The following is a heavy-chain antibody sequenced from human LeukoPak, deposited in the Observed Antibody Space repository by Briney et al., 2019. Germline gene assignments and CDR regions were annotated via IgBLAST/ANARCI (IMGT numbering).Heavy chain of an antibody. CDR1: GFALSSYA. V-gene: IGHV3-23*01. CDR2: TSSSDAGT. CDR3: ARRGTIAVPVFWFDP. D-gene: IGHD6-19*01. Sequence: GGSLRLSCAASGFALSSYAMSWVRQAPGKGLEWVSATSSSDAGTYHAESVRGRFTISRDNAKNSVYLQINRLRAEDSAVYYCARRGTIAVPVFWFDPWGQGTLVIVSS. J-gene: IGHJ5*02.